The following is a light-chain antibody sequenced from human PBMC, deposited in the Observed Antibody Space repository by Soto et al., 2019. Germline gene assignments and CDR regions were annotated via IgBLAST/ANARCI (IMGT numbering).Light chain of an antibody. CDR1: QSVSSN. Sequence: IVLTQSPGTLSLSPGERATLSCRASQSVSSNLAWYQQRPGQAPTLLIYGASTRATGVPASFRGSGSGTEFTLTINGLQSEDFALYWCQQYDNWPPTFGGGTKVDI. V-gene: IGKV3-15*01. CDR2: GAS. CDR3: QQYDNWPPT. J-gene: IGKJ4*01.